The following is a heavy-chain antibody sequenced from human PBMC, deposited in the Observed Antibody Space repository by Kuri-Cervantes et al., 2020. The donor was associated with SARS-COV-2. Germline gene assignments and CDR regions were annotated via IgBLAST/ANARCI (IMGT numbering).Heavy chain of an antibody. J-gene: IGHJ4*02. Sequence: RLSCAASGFNFSRTDMHWVRQAPGKGLEWVAVISHDGKNKKCIASGKGRFTISRDNSQNTLYLHMKSLRSEDTAMYYCAKDRVGVQDFWGQGTLVTVSS. CDR1: GFNFSRTD. CDR2: ISHDGKNK. CDR3: AKDRVGVQDF. D-gene: IGHD2-21*01. V-gene: IGHV3-30*18.